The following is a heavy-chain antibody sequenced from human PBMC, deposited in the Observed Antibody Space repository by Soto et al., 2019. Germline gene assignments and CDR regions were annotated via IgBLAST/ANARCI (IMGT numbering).Heavy chain of an antibody. Sequence: QVQLVQSGGEVKKPGASVKVSCKASGYTFTSYAISWVRQAPGQGLEWMGWISAYDGNTKYAQNFQGRVTMTTDTSSSTAYLDRRSLRSDDTAVYYCAKGEWSQRIDYWGQGTLVTVSS. V-gene: IGHV1-18*01. J-gene: IGHJ4*02. CDR3: AKGEWSQRIDY. CDR2: ISAYDGNT. CDR1: GYTFTSYA. D-gene: IGHD3-3*01.